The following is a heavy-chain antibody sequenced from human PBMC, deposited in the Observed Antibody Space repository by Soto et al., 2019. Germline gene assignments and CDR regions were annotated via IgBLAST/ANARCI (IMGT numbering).Heavy chain of an antibody. CDR1: GGSISSGGYS. CDR2: IYHSGST. V-gene: IGHV4-30-2*01. J-gene: IGHJ2*01. Sequence: QLQLQESGSGLVKPSQTLSLTCAVSGGSISSGGYSWSWIRQPPGKGLEWIGYIYHSGSTYYNPSLKRRLTHSGATSKNQFSLKLSSVTAADTAVYYCARVPGLWGRGTLVTVSS. CDR3: ARVPGL.